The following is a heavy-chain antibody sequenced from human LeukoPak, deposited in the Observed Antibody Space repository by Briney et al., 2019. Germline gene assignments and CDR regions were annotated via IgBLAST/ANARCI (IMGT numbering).Heavy chain of an antibody. Sequence: GGSLRLSCAASGFTFSSYGMHWVRQAPGKGLEWVAVISYDGSNKYYADSVKGRFTISRDNSKNTLYLHMNSLRVEDTAVYYCVRDRALDYWGQGTLVTVSS. J-gene: IGHJ4*02. CDR1: GFTFSSYG. V-gene: IGHV3-30*03. CDR3: VRDRALDY. D-gene: IGHD3-16*02. CDR2: ISYDGSNK.